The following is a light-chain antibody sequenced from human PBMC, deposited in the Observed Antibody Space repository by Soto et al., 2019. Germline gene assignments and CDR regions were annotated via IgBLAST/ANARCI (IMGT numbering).Light chain of an antibody. CDR3: TSYTSSSTPYV. J-gene: IGLJ1*01. Sequence: QSALTQPASVSGSPGQSITISCAGTSSDIGNFNYVSWYQQHPGNAPKLMIYEVTNRPSGVSNRFSGSKSGNTASLTISGLQAEDEADYYCTSYTSSSTPYVFGTGTKLTVL. CDR1: SSDIGNFNY. CDR2: EVT. V-gene: IGLV2-14*01.